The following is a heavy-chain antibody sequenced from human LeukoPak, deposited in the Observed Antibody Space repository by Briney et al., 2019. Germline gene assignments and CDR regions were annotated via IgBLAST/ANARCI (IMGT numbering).Heavy chain of an antibody. CDR1: GLTVSSDY. V-gene: IGHV3-53*01. D-gene: IGHD6-6*01. CDR3: ARLLPASRHYFDY. Sequence: GGSLKLSCAASGLTVSSDYMAWVRQAPGKGLEWISVIYGGGATYYADSVQGRFTISRDTSNNALYLQMISLRVEDTAVYHCARLLPASRHYFDYWGLGTLVTVSS. J-gene: IGHJ4*02. CDR2: IYGGGAT.